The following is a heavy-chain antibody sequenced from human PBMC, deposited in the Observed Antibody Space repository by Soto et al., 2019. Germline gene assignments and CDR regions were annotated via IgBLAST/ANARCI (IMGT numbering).Heavy chain of an antibody. CDR2: ISYDGSNK. Sequence: QVQLVESGGGVVQPGRSLRLSCAASGFTFSSYAMHWVRQAPGKGLEWVAVISYDGSNKYYADSVKGRFTISRDNSKNTLYLQMNSLRAEDTAVYYCARADGPIVLMVYAPDFDYWGQGTLVTVSS. D-gene: IGHD2-8*01. CDR3: ARADGPIVLMVYAPDFDY. J-gene: IGHJ4*02. V-gene: IGHV3-30-3*01. CDR1: GFTFSSYA.